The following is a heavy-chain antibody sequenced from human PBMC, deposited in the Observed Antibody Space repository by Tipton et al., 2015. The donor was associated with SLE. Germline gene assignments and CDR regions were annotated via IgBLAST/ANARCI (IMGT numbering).Heavy chain of an antibody. V-gene: IGHV4-38-2*02. D-gene: IGHD5-24*01. CDR1: GFSISSYY. J-gene: IGHJ4*02. CDR2: IYHSGTT. CDR3: VRLELPATKADY. Sequence: TLSLTCTVSGFSISSYYWGWIRQPLGKGLEWLGTIYHSGTTYYNPSLKSRLTLSIDTSKNQFSLKLSSVTAADTAVYYCVRLELPATKADYWGPGTLVTVSP.